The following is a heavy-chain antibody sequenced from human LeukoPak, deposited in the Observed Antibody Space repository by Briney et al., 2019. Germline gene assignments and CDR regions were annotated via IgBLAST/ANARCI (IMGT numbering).Heavy chain of an antibody. CDR3: ARDGITMVRGDTTPPY. CDR1: GFTFSSYS. CDR2: ISSSSSYI. V-gene: IGHV3-21*01. J-gene: IGHJ4*02. Sequence: PGGSLRLSCAASGFTFSSYSMNWVRQAPGKGLEWVSSISSSSSYIYYADSVKGRFTISRDNAKNSLYLQMNSLGAEDTAVYYCARDGITMVRGDTTPPYWGQGTLVTVSS. D-gene: IGHD3-10*01.